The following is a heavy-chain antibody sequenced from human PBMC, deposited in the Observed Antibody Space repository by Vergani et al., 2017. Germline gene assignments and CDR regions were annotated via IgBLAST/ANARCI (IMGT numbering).Heavy chain of an antibody. V-gene: IGHV3-48*04. D-gene: IGHD3-9*01. Sequence: EVQLVESGGGLVQPGGSLRLSCAASGFTFSSYSMNWVHQAPGKGLEWVSYISSSSSTIYYADSVKGRFTISRDNAKNSLYLQMNSLRAEDTAVYYCAGSDFDWSSDYFDYWGQGTLVTVSS. J-gene: IGHJ4*02. CDR1: GFTFSSYS. CDR3: AGSDFDWSSDYFDY. CDR2: ISSSSSTI.